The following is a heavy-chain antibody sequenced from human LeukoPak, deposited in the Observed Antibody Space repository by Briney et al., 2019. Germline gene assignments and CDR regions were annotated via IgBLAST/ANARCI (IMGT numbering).Heavy chain of an antibody. Sequence: GRSLRLSCAASGFTFSSYSMNWVRQAPGKGLEWVSSISSSSSYIYYADSVKGRFTISRDNAKNSLYLQMNSLRAEDTAVYYCARDGSSWYEIYFDYWGQGTLVTVSS. J-gene: IGHJ4*02. CDR2: ISSSSSYI. CDR3: ARDGSSWYEIYFDY. CDR1: GFTFSSYS. V-gene: IGHV3-21*01. D-gene: IGHD6-13*01.